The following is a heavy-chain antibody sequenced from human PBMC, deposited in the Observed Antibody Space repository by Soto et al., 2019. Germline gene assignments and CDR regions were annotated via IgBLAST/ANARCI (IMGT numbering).Heavy chain of an antibody. CDR3: ARVAVAARPRWYNWFDP. CDR1: GYTFTDYD. V-gene: IGHV1-8*01. Sequence: QEQLVQSGAEVKKPGASVKVSCKTSGYTFTDYDINWVRQATGQGLEWIGWMNPNSGETGYAQKYQGRGTMTRSASLSTASLELSSLRSEDTAVYYCARVAVAARPRWYNWFDPWGQGTLVTVSS. CDR2: MNPNSGET. J-gene: IGHJ5*02. D-gene: IGHD2-15*01.